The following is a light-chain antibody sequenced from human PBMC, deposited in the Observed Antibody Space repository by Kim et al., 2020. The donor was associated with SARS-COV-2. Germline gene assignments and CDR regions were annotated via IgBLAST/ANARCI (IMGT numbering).Light chain of an antibody. V-gene: IGLV3-21*04. CDR3: QVWDSSSDHDV. J-gene: IGLJ3*02. CDR2: YDS. Sequence: SYELTQPPSVSVAPGETATLTCGGNNIGIKSVHWYQQKPGQAPVLVIYYDSDRPSGIPERFSGSNSGNTATLAISRVEAGDEADYYCQVWDSSSDHDVFGAGTQLTVL. CDR1: NIGIKS.